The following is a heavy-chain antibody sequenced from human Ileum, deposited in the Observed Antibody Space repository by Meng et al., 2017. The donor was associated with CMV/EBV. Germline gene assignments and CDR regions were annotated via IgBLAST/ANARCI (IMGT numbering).Heavy chain of an antibody. CDR3: ARENWVYDY. J-gene: IGHJ4*02. D-gene: IGHD7-27*01. V-gene: IGHV1-2*06. Sequence: HVQLVQSGTEMKTPGASVKVSCKASGDIFTGYYMHWFRQAPGQGLEWMGQIRLNSGDTHYAQKFQGRVTMTRDMSIITAYMELSSLMSDDTAVYYCARENWVYDYWGQGTLVTVPS. CDR1: GDIFTGYY. CDR2: IRLNSGDT.